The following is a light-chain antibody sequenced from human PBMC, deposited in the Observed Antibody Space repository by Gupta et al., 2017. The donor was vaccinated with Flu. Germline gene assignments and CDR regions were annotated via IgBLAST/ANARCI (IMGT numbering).Light chain of an antibody. J-gene: IGLJ3*02. CDR2: RNS. CDR1: SSNIGSNY. CDR3: ASWADSLSGV. Sequence: SVLTQPPSASGTPGQRVTISCSGSSSNIGSNYVFWYQQLPGAAPKLLIYRNSQRTSGAPDRFSGSKAGTSASLAISGLRAEADADYYCASWADSLSGVFGGGTKLTVL. V-gene: IGLV1-47*01.